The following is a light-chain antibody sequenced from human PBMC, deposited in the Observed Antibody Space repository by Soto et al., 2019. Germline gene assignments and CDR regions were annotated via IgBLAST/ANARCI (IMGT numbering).Light chain of an antibody. V-gene: IGKV4-1*01. CDR3: TQFSRPPFFS. Sequence: DIVMTQSPDSLAVSLGERATINCKSSQSVFKGSNNKDCLAWYQQKPGQPPKLLLYWASTRESGVPDRFSGSASGTDFSLAICMLLAEDVASCYSTQFSRPPFFSFGQGTPVQIE. CDR1: QSVFKGSNNKDC. CDR2: WAS. J-gene: IGKJ2*01.